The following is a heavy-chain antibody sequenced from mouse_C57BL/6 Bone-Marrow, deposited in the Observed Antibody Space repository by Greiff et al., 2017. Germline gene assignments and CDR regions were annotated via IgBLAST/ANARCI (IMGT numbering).Heavy chain of an antibody. CDR2: INPGSGGT. V-gene: IGHV1-54*01. CDR1: GYAFTNYL. J-gene: IGHJ1*03. CDR3: ARAGYWYFDV. Sequence: QVQLKESGAELVRPGTSVKVSCKASGYAFTNYLIEWVKQRPGQGLEWIGVINPGSGGTNYNEKFKGQATLTADKSSSSAYMQLSSLTSEDSAVDFCARAGYWYFDVWGTGTTVTVSS.